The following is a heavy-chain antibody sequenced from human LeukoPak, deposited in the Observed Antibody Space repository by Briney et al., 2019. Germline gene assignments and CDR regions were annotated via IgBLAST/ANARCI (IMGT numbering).Heavy chain of an antibody. Sequence: SETLSLTCTVSGGSISSAGYYWSWIRQHPGKGLEWIGFIYYSGTTTFYNPSLKSRVSISLDTSRNQFYLKLSSVTAADTAVCYCARATGGAAAADFDPWGQGTLVTVSS. CDR2: IYYSGTTT. J-gene: IGHJ5*02. D-gene: IGHD6-13*01. CDR3: ARATGGAAAADFDP. V-gene: IGHV4-31*03. CDR1: GGSISSAGYY.